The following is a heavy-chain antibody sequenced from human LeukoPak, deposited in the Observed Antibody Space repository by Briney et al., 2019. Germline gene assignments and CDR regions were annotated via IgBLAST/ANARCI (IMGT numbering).Heavy chain of an antibody. CDR1: GGSISSSNW. V-gene: IGHV4-61*01. CDR2: IYYSGST. CDR3: ARGTVVRGVYDY. Sequence: PSETLSLTCAVSGGSISSSNWWSWIRQPPGKGLEWIGYIYYSGSTNYNPSLKSRVTISVDTSKNQFSLKLSSVTAADTAVYYCARGTVVRGVYDYWGQGTLVTVSS. D-gene: IGHD3-10*01. J-gene: IGHJ4*02.